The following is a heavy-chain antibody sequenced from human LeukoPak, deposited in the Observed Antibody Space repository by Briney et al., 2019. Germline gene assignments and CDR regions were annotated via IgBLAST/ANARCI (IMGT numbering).Heavy chain of an antibody. D-gene: IGHD3-10*01. CDR1: GFTFSGFW. J-gene: IGHJ4*02. CDR2: ISSSTNTI. V-gene: IGHV3-48*01. Sequence: GGSLRLSCAASGFTFSGFWMSWVRQAPGKGLEWVSYISSSTNTIYYADSVKGRFTISRDNAKNSLYLQMNSLRAEDTAVYYCARENYYGSGRQPIDYWGQGTLVTVSS. CDR3: ARENYYGSGRQPIDY.